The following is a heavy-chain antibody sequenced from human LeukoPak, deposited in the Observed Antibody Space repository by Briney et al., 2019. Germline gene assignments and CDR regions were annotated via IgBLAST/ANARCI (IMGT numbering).Heavy chain of an antibody. CDR1: GFTFRSYG. CDR3: AKDLVTWDSGNWYFDL. J-gene: IGHJ2*01. V-gene: IGHV3-23*01. CDR2: MSATGSDI. Sequence: GGTLRLSCAASGFTFRSYGMSWVRQAPGKGLQWVSTMSATGSDIHHADSVKGRFTISRDNSKNTLYLQMNSLRAEDTAVYYCAKDLVTWDSGNWYFDLWGRGTLVTVSS. D-gene: IGHD2-21*02.